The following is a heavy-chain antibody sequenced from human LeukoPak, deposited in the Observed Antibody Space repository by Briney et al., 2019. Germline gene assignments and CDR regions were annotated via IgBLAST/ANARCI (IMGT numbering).Heavy chain of an antibody. J-gene: IGHJ5*02. CDR3: ARDGYYDSSGYYNWFDP. D-gene: IGHD3-22*01. CDR2: INPNSGGT. V-gene: IGHV1-2*02. CDR1: GYTFTGYY. Sequence: ASVKVSCKASGYTFTGYYMHWVRQAPGQGLEWMGWINPNSGGTNYAQKFQGRVTMTRDTSISTAYMELSRLRSDDTAVYYCARDGYYDSSGYYNWFDPWGQGTLVTVSS.